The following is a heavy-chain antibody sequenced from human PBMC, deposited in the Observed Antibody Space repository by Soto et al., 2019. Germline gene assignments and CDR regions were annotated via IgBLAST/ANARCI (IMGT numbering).Heavy chain of an antibody. CDR2: VSAYTGNA. CDR1: GYTFNTYG. Sequence: QVHLVQSGAEVKKPGASVRVSCKASGYTFNTYGISWVRQAPGQGLEWMGWVSAYTGNANYAQKFQGRVTMTADTSRITAQMELRRLRSDDRAVYYCAKNVGSLLRGVWGRERKQMYYFDSGGRGTLVTVSS. V-gene: IGHV1-18*01. J-gene: IGHJ4*02. CDR3: AKNVGSLLRGVWGRERKQMYYFDS. D-gene: IGHD3-10*01.